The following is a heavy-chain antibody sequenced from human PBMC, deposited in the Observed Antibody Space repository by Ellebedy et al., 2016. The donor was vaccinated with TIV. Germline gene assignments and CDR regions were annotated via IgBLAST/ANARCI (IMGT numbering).Heavy chain of an antibody. CDR1: GYTFTNYA. V-gene: IGHV1-3*01. CDR2: INAGNADT. CDR3: AKQGGYSYGSPFDY. Sequence: AASVKVSCKASGYTFTNYAVHWVRQAPGQSLEWMGWINAGNADTKYSQQFQGRVTITRDTSATTVYMELSSLRSEDTAVYYCAKQGGYSYGSPFDYWGQGTLVTVSS. D-gene: IGHD5-18*01. J-gene: IGHJ4*02.